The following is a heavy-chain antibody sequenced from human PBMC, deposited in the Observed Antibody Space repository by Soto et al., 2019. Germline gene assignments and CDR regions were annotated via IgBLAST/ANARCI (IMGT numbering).Heavy chain of an antibody. CDR3: ARDIEGWELLGVDYYYYGMDV. V-gene: IGHV3-33*01. J-gene: IGHJ6*02. Sequence: GGSLRLSCAASGFTFSSYGMHWVRQAPGKGLEWVAVIWYDGSNKYYADSVKGRFTISRDNSKNTLYLQMNSLRAEDTAVYYCARDIEGWELLGVDYYYYGMDVWGQGTTVTVSS. CDR1: GFTFSSYG. CDR2: IWYDGSNK. D-gene: IGHD1-26*01.